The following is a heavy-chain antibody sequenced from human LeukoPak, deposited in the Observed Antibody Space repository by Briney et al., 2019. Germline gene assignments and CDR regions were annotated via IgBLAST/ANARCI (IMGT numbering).Heavy chain of an antibody. J-gene: IGHJ4*02. CDR3: ARAQRLGYFDY. D-gene: IGHD6-25*01. V-gene: IGHV3-66*01. CDR1: GFTVSSNY. CDR2: IYSGGST. Sequence: GGSLRLSCAASGFTVSSNYMSWVRQASGRGLEWVSVIYSGGSTYYADSVKGRFTISRDNSKNTLYLQMNSLRAEDTAVYYCARAQRLGYFDYWGQGTLVTVSS.